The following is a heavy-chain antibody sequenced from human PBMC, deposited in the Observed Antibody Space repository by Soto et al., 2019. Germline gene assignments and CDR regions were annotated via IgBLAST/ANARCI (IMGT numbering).Heavy chain of an antibody. Sequence: SETLSLTCAASGGSISSGDYSWSWIRQPPGKGLEFIGYIYHSAYTYYIPSLKSRVTISVDGSKNQFSLKLNSVTAADTAVYYCARASGDYGNYYLDSWGQGILVTVSS. CDR2: IYHSAYT. CDR1: GGSISSGDYS. D-gene: IGHD4-17*01. J-gene: IGHJ4*02. V-gene: IGHV4-30-2*01. CDR3: ARASGDYGNYYLDS.